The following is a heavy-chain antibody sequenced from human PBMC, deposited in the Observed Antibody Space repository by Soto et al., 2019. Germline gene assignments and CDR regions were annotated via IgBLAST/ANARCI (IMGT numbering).Heavy chain of an antibody. J-gene: IGHJ4*02. CDR2: ISYDGSNK. CDR1: GFTFSSYA. D-gene: IGHD6-19*01. V-gene: IGHV3-30-3*01. Sequence: GGSLRLSCAASGFTFSSYAMHWVRQAPGKGLEWVAVISYDGSNKYYADSVKGRFTISRDNSKNTLYLQMNSLRAEDTAVYYCARSGFFKKWLVPGYYFDYWGQAILVTVSS. CDR3: ARSGFFKKWLVPGYYFDY.